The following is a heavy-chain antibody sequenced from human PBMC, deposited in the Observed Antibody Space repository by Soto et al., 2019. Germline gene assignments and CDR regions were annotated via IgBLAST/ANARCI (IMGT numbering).Heavy chain of an antibody. V-gene: IGHV5-51*01. CDR1: GYSFTNYW. D-gene: IGHD2-8*01. CDR2: IYPGDSDT. J-gene: IGHJ4*02. Sequence: GESLKISCKGSGYSFTNYWIAWVRQMPGKGLEWMGIIYPGDSDTRYSPSFQGQVTISADKSIITAYLQWSSLKASDTAMYYCARGLGYCSDGVCTIFDYWGQGTLVTVSS. CDR3: ARGLGYCSDGVCTIFDY.